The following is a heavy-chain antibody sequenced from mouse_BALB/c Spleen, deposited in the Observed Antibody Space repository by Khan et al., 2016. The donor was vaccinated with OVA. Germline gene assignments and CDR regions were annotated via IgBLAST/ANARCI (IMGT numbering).Heavy chain of an antibody. V-gene: IGHV5-4*02. CDR1: GFTYSDYY. Sequence: EVELVESGGGLVKPGGSLKLSCAASGFTYSDYYMYWVRQTPEKRLEWVATISDGGSYTYYPDSVKGRFTISSDNAKNNLHLQMSSLKSEDTAMYYCARAYNGNYYALDYWGQGTSVTVSS. CDR3: ARAYNGNYYALDY. J-gene: IGHJ4*01. CDR2: ISDGGSYT. D-gene: IGHD2-10*01.